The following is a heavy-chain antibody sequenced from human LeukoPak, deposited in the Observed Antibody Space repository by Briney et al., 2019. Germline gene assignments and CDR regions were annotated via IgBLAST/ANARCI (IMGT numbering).Heavy chain of an antibody. V-gene: IGHV3-64*05. J-gene: IGHJ4*02. Sequence: GGSLRLSCSASGFTFSSYAMHWVGQAPGKGLEYVSAISSNGGSTYYADSVKGRFTISTDNYKNKLYVQMSSLRAEDTAVYYCLKPPHYYGSRSSGDYWGQGTLVTVSS. D-gene: IGHD3-10*01. CDR1: GFTFSSYA. CDR2: ISSNGGST. CDR3: LKPPHYYGSRSSGDY.